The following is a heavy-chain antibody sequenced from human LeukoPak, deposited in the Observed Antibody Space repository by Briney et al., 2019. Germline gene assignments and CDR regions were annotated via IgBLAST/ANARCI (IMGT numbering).Heavy chain of an antibody. D-gene: IGHD3-10*01. CDR1: GGSFSGYY. Sequence: SETLSLTCAVYGGSFSGYYWSWIRQPPGKGLEWIGEINHSGSTNHNPSLKSRVTISVDTSKNQFSLKLSSVTAADTAVYYCARVALRLRGYPFDYWGQGTLVTVSS. CDR2: INHSGST. V-gene: IGHV4-34*01. CDR3: ARVALRLRGYPFDY. J-gene: IGHJ4*02.